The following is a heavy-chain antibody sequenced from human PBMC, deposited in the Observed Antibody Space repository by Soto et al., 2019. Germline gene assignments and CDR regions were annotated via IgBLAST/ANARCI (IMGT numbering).Heavy chain of an antibody. J-gene: IGHJ5*02. Sequence: SETLSLTCTVSGGSISSGDYYWSWIRQPPGKGLEWIGYIYYSGSTYYNPSLKSRVTISVDTSKNQFSLKLSSVTAADTAVYYCARGVTIFGVVIISNWFDPWGQGNLVTVSS. CDR2: IYYSGST. CDR3: ARGVTIFGVVIISNWFDP. V-gene: IGHV4-30-4*01. CDR1: GGSISSGDYY. D-gene: IGHD3-3*01.